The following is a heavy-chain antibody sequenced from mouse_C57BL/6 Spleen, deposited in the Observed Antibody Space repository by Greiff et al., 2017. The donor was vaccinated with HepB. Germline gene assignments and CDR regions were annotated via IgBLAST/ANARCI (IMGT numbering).Heavy chain of an antibody. J-gene: IGHJ4*01. Sequence: VQLQQPGAELVRPGSSVKLSCKASGYTFTSYWMHWVKQRPIQGLEWIGNIDPSDSETHYNQKFKDKATLTVDKSSSTAYMQLSSLTSEDSAVYYCASYGNGYAMDYWGQGTSVTVSS. CDR2: IDPSDSET. V-gene: IGHV1-52*01. CDR3: ASYGNGYAMDY. CDR1: GYTFTSYW. D-gene: IGHD2-1*01.